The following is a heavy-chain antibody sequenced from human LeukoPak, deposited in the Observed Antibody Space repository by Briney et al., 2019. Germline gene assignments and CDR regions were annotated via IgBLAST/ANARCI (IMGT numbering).Heavy chain of an antibody. CDR2: ISAYNGNT. V-gene: IGHV1-18*04. J-gene: IGHJ4*02. D-gene: IGHD3-22*01. Sequence: ASVKVSCKASGYTFTNYYMNWVRQAPGQGLEWMGWISAYNGNTNYAQKLQGRVTMTTDTSTSTAYMELRSLRSDDTAVYYCARDLLRYYYDSSGYSLAFDYWGQGTLVTVSS. CDR1: GYTFTNYY. CDR3: ARDLLRYYYDSSGYSLAFDY.